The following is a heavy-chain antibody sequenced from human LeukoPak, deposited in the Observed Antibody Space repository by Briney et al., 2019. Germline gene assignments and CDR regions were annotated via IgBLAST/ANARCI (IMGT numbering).Heavy chain of an antibody. J-gene: IGHJ6*02. Sequence: PGRPLRLSCAASGFTFSSYAMHWVRQAPGKGLEWVAVISYDGSNKYYADSVKGRFTISRDNSKNTLYLQMNSLRAEDTAVYYCARSYYDILTGYSYDYCMDVWGQGTTVTVSS. D-gene: IGHD3-9*01. CDR3: ARSYYDILTGYSYDYCMDV. CDR1: GFTFSSYA. V-gene: IGHV3-30-3*01. CDR2: ISYDGSNK.